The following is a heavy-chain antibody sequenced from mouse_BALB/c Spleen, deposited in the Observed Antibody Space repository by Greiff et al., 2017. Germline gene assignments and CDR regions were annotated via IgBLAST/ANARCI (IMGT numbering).Heavy chain of an antibody. J-gene: IGHJ4*01. CDR2: INSNGGST. CDR3: ARDGAYGKDAMDY. CDR1: GFTFSSYG. Sequence: EVMLVESGGGLVQPGGSLKLSCAASGFTFSSYGMSWVRQTPDKRLELVATINSNGGSTYYPDSVKGRFTISRDNAKNTLYLQMSSLKSEDTAMYYCARDGAYGKDAMDYWGQGTSVTVSS. V-gene: IGHV5-6-3*01. D-gene: IGHD1-1*01.